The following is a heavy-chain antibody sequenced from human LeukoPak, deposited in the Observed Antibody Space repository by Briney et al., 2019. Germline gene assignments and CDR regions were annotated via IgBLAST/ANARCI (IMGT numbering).Heavy chain of an antibody. CDR3: ARTYLHSGSYSFDY. CDR1: GFSLSTSGMC. CDR2: IDWDDGK. Sequence: SGPALVKPTQTLTLTCTFSGFSLSTSGMCVSWIRQPPGKALEWLARIDWDDGKYYSTSLKTRLTISKDTSKNQVVLTMTNMDPVDTATYYCARTYLHSGSYSFDYWGQGTLVTAS. V-gene: IGHV2-70*11. D-gene: IGHD1-26*01. J-gene: IGHJ4*02.